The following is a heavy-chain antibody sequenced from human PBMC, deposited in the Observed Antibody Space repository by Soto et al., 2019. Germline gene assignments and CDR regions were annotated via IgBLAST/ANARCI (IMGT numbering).Heavy chain of an antibody. J-gene: IGHJ4*02. CDR3: AKDHYDFWSGLFDY. Sequence: PVGSLRLSCAASGFTFSSYAMSWVRQAPGKGLEWVSAISGSGGSTYYADSVKGRFTISRDNSKNTLYLQMNSLRAEDTAVYYCAKDHYDFWSGLFDYWGQGTLVTVSS. V-gene: IGHV3-23*01. CDR2: ISGSGGST. D-gene: IGHD3-3*01. CDR1: GFTFSSYA.